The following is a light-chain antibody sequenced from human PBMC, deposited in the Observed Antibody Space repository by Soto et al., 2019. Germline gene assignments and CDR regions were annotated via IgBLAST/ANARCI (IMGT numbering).Light chain of an antibody. V-gene: IGLV2-14*01. J-gene: IGLJ1*01. CDR1: SGDIGSYNR. CDR3: SSYTNINTTACV. Sequence: QSALTQPASVSGSPGQSITISCTGTSGDIGSYNRVSWYQQHPGKAPKLIIYEVTDRPSGVSNRFSGSKSGNTASLNISGLQAEDEAEYYRSSYTNINTTACVFGNANKVTV. CDR2: EVT.